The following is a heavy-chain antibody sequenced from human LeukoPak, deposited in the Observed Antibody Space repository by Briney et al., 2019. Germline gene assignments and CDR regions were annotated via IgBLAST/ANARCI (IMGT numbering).Heavy chain of an antibody. Sequence: GGSLRLSCAASGFTFSSSGIHWVRLAPGKGLEWVALISYDGRNKYYADSVKGRFTISRDNSKNTLYLQMNSLRAEDTAVYYCAKGYSGYDYAFDVWGQGTVVTVSS. CDR2: ISYDGRNK. V-gene: IGHV3-30*18. J-gene: IGHJ3*01. CDR1: GFTFSSSG. CDR3: AKGYSGYDYAFDV. D-gene: IGHD5-12*01.